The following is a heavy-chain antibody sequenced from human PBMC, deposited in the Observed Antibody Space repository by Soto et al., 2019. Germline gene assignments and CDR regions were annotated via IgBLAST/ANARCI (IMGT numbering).Heavy chain of an antibody. Sequence: PSETLSLTCTVSGGSISSYYWSWIRQPPGKGLERIGYINYSGSTNYNPSLKSRVTISVDTSKNQFSLKLSSVTAADTAVYYCARVANDGRYGMDVWGQGTTVTVSS. CDR1: GGSISSYY. D-gene: IGHD2-8*01. CDR2: INYSGST. V-gene: IGHV4-59*12. CDR3: ARVANDGRYGMDV. J-gene: IGHJ6*02.